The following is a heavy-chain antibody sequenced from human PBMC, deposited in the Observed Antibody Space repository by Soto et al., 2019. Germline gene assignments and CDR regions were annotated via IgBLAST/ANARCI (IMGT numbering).Heavy chain of an antibody. D-gene: IGHD5-12*01. CDR2: IIPILGIA. J-gene: IGHJ4*02. Sequence: QVQLVQSGAEVKKPGSSVKVSCKASGGTFSSYTISWVRQAPGQGLEWMGRIIPILGIANYAQKFQGRVTIPADKSTSTAYMELSSLRSEDTAVYYCARRRGYSGYTFDYWGQGTLVTVSS. CDR1: GGTFSSYT. CDR3: ARRRGYSGYTFDY. V-gene: IGHV1-69*02.